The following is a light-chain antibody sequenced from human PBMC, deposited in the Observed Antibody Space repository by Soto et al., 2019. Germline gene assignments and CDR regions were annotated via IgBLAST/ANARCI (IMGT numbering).Light chain of an antibody. J-gene: IGKJ1*01. CDR2: LGS. V-gene: IGKV2-28*01. Sequence: DIVMTQSPLSLPVTPGEPASISCRSSQSLLHSNGYNYLDWYLQKPGQSPQLLIYLGSNRDSGVPDRFSGSGSGTDFTLKISRGEAEDVGVYYCMQALQTWTFGQGTKVEIK. CDR1: QSLLHSNGYNY. CDR3: MQALQTWT.